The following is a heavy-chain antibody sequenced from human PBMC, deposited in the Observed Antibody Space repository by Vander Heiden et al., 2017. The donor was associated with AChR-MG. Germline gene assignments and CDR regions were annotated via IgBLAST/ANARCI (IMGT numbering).Heavy chain of an antibody. CDR3: ARVRIQLSYSFDC. J-gene: IGHJ4*02. D-gene: IGHD5-18*01. Sequence: EVQLVESGGGLVQPGGSLRLSCAASGLTFSNYWMSWVRQAPGKGVEWVANIKQDGSEKYYVDSVKGRFTISRDNAKDSLYLQMNSLRAEDTAVYYCARVRIQLSYSFDCWGQGTLVTVSS. CDR1: GLTFSNYW. CDR2: IKQDGSEK. V-gene: IGHV3-7*01.